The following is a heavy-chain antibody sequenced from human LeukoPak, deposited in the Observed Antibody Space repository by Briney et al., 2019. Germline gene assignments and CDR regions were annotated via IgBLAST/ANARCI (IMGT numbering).Heavy chain of an antibody. CDR2: IYYSGST. V-gene: IGHV4-59*01. CDR1: GGSISNKY. Sequence: PSETLSLTCTVSGGSISNKYWSWIRQPPGKGLEWIGYIYYSGSTNYNPSLKSRVTILVDTSKNQFSLKLSSVTAADTAVYYCAREVVDTAMVDYWGQGTLVTVSS. D-gene: IGHD5-18*01. J-gene: IGHJ4*02. CDR3: AREVVDTAMVDY.